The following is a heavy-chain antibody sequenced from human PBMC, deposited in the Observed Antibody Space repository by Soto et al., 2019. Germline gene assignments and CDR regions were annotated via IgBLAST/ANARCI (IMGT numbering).Heavy chain of an antibody. CDR2: ISSSSATI. D-gene: IGHD6-19*01. V-gene: IGHV3-48*02. CDR3: ARDKGGTVAGFNWFDP. CDR1: GFKFSMFG. Sequence: ELFLQESGGDLVQPGGLLRLSCVASGFKFSMFGMNWVRQAPGKGLEWIAYISSSSATIIYGGSVEGRFTVSRDNAENSLFLQMKSLRDEDTAVYYCARDKGGTVAGFNWFDPWGHGTPVTVST. J-gene: IGHJ5*02.